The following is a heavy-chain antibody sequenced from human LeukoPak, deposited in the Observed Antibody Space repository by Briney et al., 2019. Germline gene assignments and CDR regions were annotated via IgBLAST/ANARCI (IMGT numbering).Heavy chain of an antibody. CDR2: VFRLQTVRT. Sequence: SQTLSLTCTVSDSSITSTYYWAWFRQPPGKGLEWIATVFRLQTVRTFNNPSLGSRVTMSLDPSHNQFSLNLTSVTAADTALYFCARVLHAPYLIDSWGQGTLVTVSS. V-gene: IGHV4-38-2*02. J-gene: IGHJ4*02. CDR1: DSSITSTYY. CDR3: ARVLHAPYLIDS. D-gene: IGHD2-8*01.